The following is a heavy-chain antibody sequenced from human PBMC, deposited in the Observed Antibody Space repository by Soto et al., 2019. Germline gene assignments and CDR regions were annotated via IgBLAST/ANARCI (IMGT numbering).Heavy chain of an antibody. D-gene: IGHD5-12*01. CDR2: IYYSGST. V-gene: IGHV4-59*01. J-gene: IGHJ6*03. Sequence: SETLSLTCTVSGGSISSYYWSWIRQPPGKGLEWIGYIYYSGSTNYNPSLKSRVTISVDTSKNQLSLKLSSVTAADTAVYYCARDRGYDPAYYYYYYMDVWGKGTTVTVSS. CDR3: ARDRGYDPAYYYYYYMDV. CDR1: GGSISSYY.